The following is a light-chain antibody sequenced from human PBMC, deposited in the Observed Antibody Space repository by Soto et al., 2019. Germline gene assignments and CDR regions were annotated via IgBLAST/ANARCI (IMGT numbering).Light chain of an antibody. CDR2: GAS. V-gene: IGKV3-15*01. CDR3: QQYNDWPWT. Sequence: ELVMTQSPATLSVSPGERATLSCRASESLSNNLAWYQQKPGQAPRLLIYGASTRATGIPARFSGSGSGTEFTLTVSNLQSEDFAVYHCQQYNDWPWTFGQGTKVEIK. J-gene: IGKJ1*01. CDR1: ESLSNN.